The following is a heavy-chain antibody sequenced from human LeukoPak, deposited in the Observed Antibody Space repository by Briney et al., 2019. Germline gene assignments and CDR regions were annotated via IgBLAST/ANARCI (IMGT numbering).Heavy chain of an antibody. CDR3: ASTQPLQEKIGVVPAEDDY. D-gene: IGHD2-2*01. CDR2: INPSGGST. J-gene: IGHJ4*02. Sequence: ASVKVSCKASGYTFTSYYMHWVRQAPGQGFEWMGIINPSGGSTSYAQKFQGRVTMTRDTSTSTVYMELSSLRSEDTAVYYCASTQPLQEKIGVVPAEDDYWGQGTLVTVSS. CDR1: GYTFTSYY. V-gene: IGHV1-46*01.